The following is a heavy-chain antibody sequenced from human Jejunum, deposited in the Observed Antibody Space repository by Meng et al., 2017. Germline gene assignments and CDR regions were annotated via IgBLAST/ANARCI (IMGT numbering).Heavy chain of an antibody. D-gene: IGHD1-26*01. CDR1: AYTFTNYD. CDR3: ATSGGGFDY. CDR2: INTKTGNP. V-gene: IGHV7-4-1*02. J-gene: IGHJ4*02. Sequence: QVQLVQSWSELKKPGASVKVSCMASAYTFTNYDINGVRQAPGQGLEWMGWINTKTGNPMYAQGFTGRFVFSLDTSVSTAHLHISTLTPEDTAVYYCATSGGGFDYWGQGTLVTVSS.